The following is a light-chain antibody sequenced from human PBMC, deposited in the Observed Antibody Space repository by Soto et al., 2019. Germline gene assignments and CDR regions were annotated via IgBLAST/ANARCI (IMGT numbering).Light chain of an antibody. CDR2: GAS. CDR1: QRVSSIY. J-gene: IGKJ2*01. Sequence: EIVLTQSPGTLSLSPGERVTLSCRASQRVSSIYLAWYQQKPGQAPRLLIYGASSRATGIPDRFGGGGSETDYTLTISRLEHEDFAVYFCRQFGSSPLYTFGQGTKLEMK. CDR3: RQFGSSPLYT. V-gene: IGKV3-20*01.